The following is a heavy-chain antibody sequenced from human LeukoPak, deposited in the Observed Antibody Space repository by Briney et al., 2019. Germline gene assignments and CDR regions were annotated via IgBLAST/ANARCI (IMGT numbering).Heavy chain of an antibody. Sequence: ASVKVSCKASGYTFTGYYMHWVRQAPGQGLEWMGWINPNSGGTNYAQKFQGRVTMTRDTSTSTVYMELSSLRSEDTAVYYCARWVGDIVVVPAAKGWFDPWGQGTLVTVSS. J-gene: IGHJ5*02. D-gene: IGHD2-2*01. V-gene: IGHV1-2*02. CDR1: GYTFTGYY. CDR2: INPNSGGT. CDR3: ARWVGDIVVVPAAKGWFDP.